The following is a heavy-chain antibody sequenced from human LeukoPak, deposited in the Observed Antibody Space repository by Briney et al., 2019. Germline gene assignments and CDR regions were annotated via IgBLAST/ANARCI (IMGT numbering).Heavy chain of an antibody. CDR2: IYHSGST. CDR1: GGSISSGGYY. D-gene: IGHD3-10*01. V-gene: IGHV4-30-2*01. CDR3: ARHVTTMVRGVIRSPGWFDP. J-gene: IGHJ5*02. Sequence: PSETLSLTCTVSGGSISSGGYYWSWIRQPPGKGLEWIGYIYHSGSTYYNPSLKSRVTISVDRSKNQFSLKLSSVTAADTAVYYCARHVTTMVRGVIRSPGWFDPWGQGTLVTVSS.